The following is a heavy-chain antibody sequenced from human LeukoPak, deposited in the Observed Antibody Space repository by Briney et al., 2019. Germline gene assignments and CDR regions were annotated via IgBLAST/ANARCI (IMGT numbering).Heavy chain of an antibody. J-gene: IGHJ5*02. D-gene: IGHD3-3*01. CDR2: INWNGGST. CDR1: GFTFDDYG. Sequence: GGSLRLSCAASGFTFDDYGMSWVRHAPGKGLEWVSGINWNGGSTGYADSVKGRFSISRDNAKNSLYLQMNSLRAEDTALYYCARDIPTFGVVSENPWGQGTLVTVSS. V-gene: IGHV3-20*04. CDR3: ARDIPTFGVVSENP.